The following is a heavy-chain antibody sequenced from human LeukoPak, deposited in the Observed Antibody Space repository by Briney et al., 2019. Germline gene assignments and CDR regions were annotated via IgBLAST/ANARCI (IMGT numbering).Heavy chain of an antibody. CDR2: IIPIFGTA. D-gene: IGHD1-26*01. J-gene: IGHJ6*03. CDR3: ARVVGATSTYYYMDV. CDR1: GGTFSSYA. Sequence: ASVKVSCKASGGTFSSYAISWVRQAPGQGLEWMGGIIPIFGTANYAQKFQGRVTITADESTSTAYMELSSLRSEDTAVYYCARVVGATSTYYYMDVWGKGTTATVSS. V-gene: IGHV1-69*13.